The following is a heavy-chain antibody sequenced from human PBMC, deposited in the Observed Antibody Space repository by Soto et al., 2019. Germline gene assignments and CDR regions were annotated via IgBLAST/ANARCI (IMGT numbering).Heavy chain of an antibody. CDR1: GNSFIDSF. CDR3: ARDLGGYDLYGPDS. Sequence: ASVKVSCKASGNSFIDSFMHWFRQAPGQGLEWMGWINLNSGDTKSAQKFQGRATMTRDRSISTAYLDFSRLKSDGTAVYYCARDLGGYDLYGPDSWGQGTQVTVSS. J-gene: IGHJ5*01. V-gene: IGHV1-2*02. D-gene: IGHD5-12*01. CDR2: INLNSGDT.